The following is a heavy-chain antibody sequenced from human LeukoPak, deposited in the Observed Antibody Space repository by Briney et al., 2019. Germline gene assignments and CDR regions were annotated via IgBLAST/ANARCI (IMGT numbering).Heavy chain of an antibody. CDR3: ARGVRYFDWSPPYY. V-gene: IGHV3-48*03. Sequence: PGGSLRLSCAASGFTFSSYEMNWVRQAPGKGLEWVSYISSSGSTIYYADSVKGRFTISRDNAKNSLYLQMNSLRAEDTAVYYCARGVRYFDWSPPYYWGQGTLVTVSS. D-gene: IGHD3-9*01. CDR2: ISSSGSTI. J-gene: IGHJ4*02. CDR1: GFTFSSYE.